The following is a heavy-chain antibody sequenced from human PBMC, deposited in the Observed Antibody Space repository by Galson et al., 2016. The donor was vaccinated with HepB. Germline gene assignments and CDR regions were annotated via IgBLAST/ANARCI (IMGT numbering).Heavy chain of an antibody. CDR2: ISNDGNNK. CDR1: GFSVGKNN. J-gene: IGHJ4*02. Sequence: SLRLSCAVAGFSVGKNNMIWVRQAPGKGLEWVAVISNDGNNKYYADSVKGRFTISRDDSKNTLYLQMNSLRADDTAVYYCARDSAAIYGFYFDSWGQGSLVIVSS. D-gene: IGHD3-3*02. V-gene: IGHV3-30*03. CDR3: ARDSAAIYGFYFDS.